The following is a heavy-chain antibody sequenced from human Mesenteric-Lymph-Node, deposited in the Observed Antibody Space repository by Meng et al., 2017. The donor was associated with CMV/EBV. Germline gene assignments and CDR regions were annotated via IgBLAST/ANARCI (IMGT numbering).Heavy chain of an antibody. V-gene: IGHV4-34*01. Sequence: GSLRLSCAVYGGSFSGYYWSWIRQPPGRGLEWIGEINHSGSTNYNPSLKSRVTISVDTSKNQFSLKLSSVTAADTAVYYCASGGTWGDAFDIWGQGTMVTVSS. D-gene: IGHD3-16*01. CDR3: ASGGTWGDAFDI. J-gene: IGHJ3*02. CDR2: INHSGST. CDR1: GGSFSGYY.